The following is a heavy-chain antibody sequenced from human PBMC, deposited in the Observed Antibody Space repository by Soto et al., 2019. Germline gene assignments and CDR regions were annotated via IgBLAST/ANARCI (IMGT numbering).Heavy chain of an antibody. Sequence: QVQLVQSGAEVKKTGSSVKVSCKISGGIFSRHAIDWVRQAPGQGLEWLGGIVPKLGTVIYAQNFQARVTVCADELTNTSYLDLSGLTCEHTAVYYCARPRTYDYESDGYYGQQFDDWGQGTLVTVSS. CDR1: GGIFSRHA. D-gene: IGHD3-22*01. CDR3: ARPRTYDYESDGYYGQQFDD. J-gene: IGHJ5*02. CDR2: IVPKLGTV. V-gene: IGHV1-69*01.